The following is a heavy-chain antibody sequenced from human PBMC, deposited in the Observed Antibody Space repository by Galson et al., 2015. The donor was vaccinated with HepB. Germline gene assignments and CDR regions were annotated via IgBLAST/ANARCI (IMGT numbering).Heavy chain of an antibody. CDR3: ARGGPARLRYFDWLIIY. V-gene: IGHV1-46*01. J-gene: IGHJ4*02. CDR2: INPSGGSA. D-gene: IGHD3-9*01. CDR1: GDTFSRYY. Sequence: SVKVSCKASGDTFSRYYIHWVRQAPGQGLEWMGIINPSGGSATYAQKFQGRITMARDTPTSSVYMELSSLRSEDTAVYYCARGGPARLRYFDWLIIYWGQGTLVTVSS.